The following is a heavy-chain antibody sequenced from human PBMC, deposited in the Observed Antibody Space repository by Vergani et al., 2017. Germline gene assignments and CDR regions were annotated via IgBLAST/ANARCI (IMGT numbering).Heavy chain of an antibody. CDR1: GFTFSSYS. Sequence: EVQLVESGGGLVKPGGSLRLSCAASGFTFSSYSMNWVRQAPGKGLEWVSSISSSSSYIDYADSVKGRFTISRDNAKNSLYLQMNSLRAEDTAVYYCARERRDRIVTVVGCWFDPWGQGTLVTVSS. V-gene: IGHV3-21*01. J-gene: IGHJ5*02. D-gene: IGHD2/OR15-2a*01. CDR3: ARERRDRIVTVVGCWFDP. CDR2: ISSSSSYI.